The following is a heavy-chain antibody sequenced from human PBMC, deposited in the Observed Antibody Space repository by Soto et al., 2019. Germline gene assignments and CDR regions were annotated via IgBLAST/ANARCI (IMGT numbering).Heavy chain of an antibody. CDR3: AKPYYDFWSGYYPSFDY. CDR1: GFTFSSYG. CDR2: ISYDGSNK. V-gene: IGHV3-30*18. D-gene: IGHD3-3*01. J-gene: IGHJ4*02. Sequence: GGSLRLSCAASGFTFSSYGMHWVRQAPGKGLEWVAVISYDGSNKYYADSVKGRFTISRDNSKNTLYLQMNSLRAEDTAVCYCAKPYYDFWSGYYPSFDYWGQGTLVTVSS.